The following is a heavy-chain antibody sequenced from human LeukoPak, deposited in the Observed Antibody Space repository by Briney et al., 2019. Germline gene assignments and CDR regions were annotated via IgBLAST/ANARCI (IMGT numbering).Heavy chain of an antibody. D-gene: IGHD6-19*01. CDR3: ARVPENVRVYGIAVAGTPLLDY. V-gene: IGHV1-2*02. Sequence: ASVKVSCKASGYTFTGYYMHWVRQAPGQGLEWMGWINPNSGGTNYAQKFQGRVTMTRDTSISTAYMELSRLRSDDTAVYYCARVPENVRVYGIAVAGTPLLDYWGQGTLVTVSS. J-gene: IGHJ4*02. CDR1: GYTFTGYY. CDR2: INPNSGGT.